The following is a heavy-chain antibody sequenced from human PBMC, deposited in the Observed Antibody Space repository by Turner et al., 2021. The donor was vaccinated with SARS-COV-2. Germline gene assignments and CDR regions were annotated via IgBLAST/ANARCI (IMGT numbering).Heavy chain of an antibody. CDR2: IYSGGST. CDR3: ARDWGEYYFDY. J-gene: IGHJ4*02. D-gene: IGHD3-16*01. CDR1: GFTVTSNY. Sequence: VQLVETGGGLIQPWGALQLSCPASGFTVTSNYMSWVRQAPGKGLEWVSVIYSGGSTFYADSVKGRCTITRDNSKNTLYLKMNSLRAEDTAVYYCARDWGEYYFDYWGQGTLVTVSS. V-gene: IGHV3-53*02.